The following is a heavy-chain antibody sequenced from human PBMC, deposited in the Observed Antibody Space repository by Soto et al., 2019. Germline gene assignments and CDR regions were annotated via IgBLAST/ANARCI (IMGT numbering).Heavy chain of an antibody. CDR3: ARDNTPSNYYGAGKNWFAP. D-gene: IGHD3-10*01. J-gene: IGHJ5*02. CDR1: GDSITSTNW. V-gene: IGHV4-4*02. Sequence: QVQLQESGPGLVKPSGTLSLTCVVSGDSITSTNWWSWVRQPPGKGLEWIGEVYHGGSTNYNPSLKSRVTISVDKSKNQFSLKLTSVTAADTAVYYCARDNTPSNYYGAGKNWFAPWGQGTLVTVSS. CDR2: VYHGGST.